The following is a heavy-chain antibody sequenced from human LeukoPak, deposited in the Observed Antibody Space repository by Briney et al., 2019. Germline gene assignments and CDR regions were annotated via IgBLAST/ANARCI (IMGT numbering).Heavy chain of an antibody. Sequence: GGSLRLSCAASGFTFDDYAIPGVRQAPGKGLEGVSGISWNSGSIGYADSVKGRFTISRDNAKNSLYLQMNSLRAEDTALYYCAKVVLGYSYGAHFDYWGQGTLVTVSS. CDR2: ISWNSGSI. V-gene: IGHV3-9*01. CDR1: GFTFDDYA. J-gene: IGHJ4*02. D-gene: IGHD5-18*01. CDR3: AKVVLGYSYGAHFDY.